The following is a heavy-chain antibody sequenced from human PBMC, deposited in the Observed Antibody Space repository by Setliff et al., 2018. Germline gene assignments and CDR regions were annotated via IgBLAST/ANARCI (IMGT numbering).Heavy chain of an antibody. CDR1: GASLSSGTYY. D-gene: IGHD3-10*01. CDR2: IYYSGST. J-gene: IGHJ4*02. Sequence: SETLSLTCTVSGASLSSGTYYWGWIRQPPGKGLEWIGSIYYSGSTYYNPSLKSRVTISVDTSKNQFSLKLKSVTAADTAVYYCARAPGRNIRGDYWGQGALVTVSS. V-gene: IGHV4-39*07. CDR3: ARAPGRNIRGDY.